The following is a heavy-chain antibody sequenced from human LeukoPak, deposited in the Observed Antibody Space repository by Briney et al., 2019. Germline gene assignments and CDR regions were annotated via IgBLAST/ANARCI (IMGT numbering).Heavy chain of an antibody. D-gene: IGHD5-24*01. V-gene: IGHV3-48*01. CDR3: ARDYKYAFDN. CDR2: IGIDSGNT. CDR1: GFTFSDYS. J-gene: IGHJ4*02. Sequence: GGSLRLSCAASGFTFSDYSVNWVRQAPGKGLEGISYIGIDSGNTNYADSVKGRSTISGDKAKNSLYLQMNSLRVEDTAVYYCARDYKYAFDNWGQGTLVTVSS.